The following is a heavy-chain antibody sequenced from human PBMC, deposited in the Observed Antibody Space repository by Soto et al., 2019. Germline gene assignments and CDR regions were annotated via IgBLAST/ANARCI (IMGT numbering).Heavy chain of an antibody. D-gene: IGHD6-6*01. V-gene: IGHV1-3*01. Sequence: SVKVSCKASGYTFTSYAMHWVRQAPGQRLEWMGWINAGNGNTKYSQKFQGRVTITRDTSASTAYMELSSLRSEDTAVYYCARDQGSSLSFDYWGQGTLVTVS. CDR1: GYTFTSYA. CDR3: ARDQGSSLSFDY. J-gene: IGHJ4*02. CDR2: INAGNGNT.